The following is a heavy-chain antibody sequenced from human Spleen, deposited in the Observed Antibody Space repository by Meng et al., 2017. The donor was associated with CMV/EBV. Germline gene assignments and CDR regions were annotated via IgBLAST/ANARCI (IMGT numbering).Heavy chain of an antibody. Sequence: GSLRLSCAVYGGSFSGYYWSWIRQPPGKGLEWIGEINHRGNANYNPSLKSRVTISVDTSKNQFSLKLNSVTAADTAVYYCVREVPAEIFWFDPWGQGTLVTVSS. CDR3: VREVPAEIFWFDP. CDR1: GGSFSGYY. V-gene: IGHV4-34*01. D-gene: IGHD2-2*01. J-gene: IGHJ5*02. CDR2: INHRGNA.